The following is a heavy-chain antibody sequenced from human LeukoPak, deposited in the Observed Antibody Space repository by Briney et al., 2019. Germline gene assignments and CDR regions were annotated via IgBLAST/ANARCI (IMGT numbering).Heavy chain of an antibody. CDR2: ISAYNGNT. Sequence: ASVKVSCKASGYTFTSYGISWVRQAPGQGLEWMGWISAYNGNTNYAQKLQGRVTMTTDTSTSTAYMELRSLRSEDTAVYYCASGRRDTIFGVVIPFDYWGQGTLVTVSS. D-gene: IGHD3-3*01. V-gene: IGHV1-18*01. J-gene: IGHJ4*02. CDR1: GYTFTSYG. CDR3: ASGRRDTIFGVVIPFDY.